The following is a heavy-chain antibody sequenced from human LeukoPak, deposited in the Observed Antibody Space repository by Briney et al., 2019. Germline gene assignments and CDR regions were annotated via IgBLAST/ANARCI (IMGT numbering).Heavy chain of an antibody. CDR3: ARLATNITYNWFDP. CDR1: GYTFTSYY. J-gene: IGHJ5*02. Sequence: ASVKVSCKASGYTFTSYYIYWVRQAPGQGLEWMGLINPTGGSTSYAQKFQGRVAMTRDMSTSTVYMELSSLRSEDTAVYYCARLATNITYNWFDPWGRGTLVTVSS. CDR2: INPTGGST. D-gene: IGHD2/OR15-2a*01. V-gene: IGHV1-46*01.